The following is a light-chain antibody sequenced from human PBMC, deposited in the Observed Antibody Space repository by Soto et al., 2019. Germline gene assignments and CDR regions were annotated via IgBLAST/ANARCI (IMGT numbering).Light chain of an antibody. Sequence: ATQMTQSPSSLSASVVYRITITCLASRDIGSDLSWYQQKPGKAHTLMIYAASNLQSGVPSRFRGSRSGTEFPLTVSSLQPEDFATYYCLQDHDDSWTFGKGTKVDIK. CDR2: AAS. V-gene: IGKV1-6*01. CDR1: RDIGSD. J-gene: IGKJ1*01. CDR3: LQDHDDSWT.